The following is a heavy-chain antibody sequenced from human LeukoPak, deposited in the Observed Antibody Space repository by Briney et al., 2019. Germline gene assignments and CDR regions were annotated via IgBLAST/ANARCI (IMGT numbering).Heavy chain of an antibody. CDR2: IKHDGSEQ. D-gene: IGHD3-16*01. Sequence: PGGSLRLSCAASGFIFSTYAMNWVRQAPGKGLEWVANIKHDGSEQIYVDSVKGRFTISRDNAKDSVYLQMNSLRAEDTAVYYCTRGLGEHGGVSDRWGQGTLVIVS. CDR1: GFIFSTYA. CDR3: TRGLGEHGGVSDR. V-gene: IGHV3-7*01. J-gene: IGHJ5*02.